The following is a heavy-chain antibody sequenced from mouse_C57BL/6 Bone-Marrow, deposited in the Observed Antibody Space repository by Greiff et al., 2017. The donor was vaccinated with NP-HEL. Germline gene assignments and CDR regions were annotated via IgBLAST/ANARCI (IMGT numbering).Heavy chain of an antibody. Sequence: LVESGAELVRPGTSVKVSCKASGYAFTNYLIEWVKQRPGQGLEWIGVINPGSGGTNYNEKFKGKATLTADKSSSTAYMQLSSLTSEDSAVYFCARSYGSTLGAYWGQGTLVTVSA. CDR1: GYAFTNYL. CDR2: INPGSGGT. J-gene: IGHJ3*01. CDR3: ARSYGSTLGAY. D-gene: IGHD1-1*01. V-gene: IGHV1-54*01.